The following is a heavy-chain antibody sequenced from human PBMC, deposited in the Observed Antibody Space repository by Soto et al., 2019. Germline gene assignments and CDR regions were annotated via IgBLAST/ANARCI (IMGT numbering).Heavy chain of an antibody. CDR2: INTSGGST. Sequence: ASVKVSCKASGYTFTSYYMHWVRQAPGQGIEWMGIINTSGGSTSYAQKIQGRVTMTRDTSTSTVYMELSSLRSEDTAVYYCTCILIFLYTAMGNHNYYYYMDVWGKRTTVTVSS. D-gene: IGHD5-18*01. J-gene: IGHJ6*03. CDR3: TCILIFLYTAMGNHNYYYYMDV. CDR1: GYTFTSYY. V-gene: IGHV1-46*01.